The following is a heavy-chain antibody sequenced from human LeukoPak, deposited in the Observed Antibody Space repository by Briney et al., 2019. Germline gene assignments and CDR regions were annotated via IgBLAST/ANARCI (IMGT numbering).Heavy chain of an antibody. D-gene: IGHD1-26*01. J-gene: IGHJ4*02. CDR2: MNPNSGNT. V-gene: IGHV1-8*01. Sequence: GASVKFSCKASGYTFTSYDINWVRQATGQGLEWMGWMNPNSGNTGSAQKFQGRVSMTRNTSISTAYMELSSLRSEDTAVYYCAKGGVGVTPEFDYWGQGTLVTVSS. CDR1: GYTFTSYD. CDR3: AKGGVGVTPEFDY.